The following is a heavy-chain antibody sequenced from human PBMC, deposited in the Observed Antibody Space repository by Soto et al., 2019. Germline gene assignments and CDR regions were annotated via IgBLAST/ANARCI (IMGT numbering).Heavy chain of an antibody. J-gene: IGHJ4*02. CDR1: GFTVSSNY. D-gene: IGHD3-16*02. CDR2: IYSGGST. Sequence: EVQLVESGGGLIQPGGSLRLSCAASGFTVSSNYMSWVRQAPGKGLEWVSVIYSGGSTYYADSVKGRFTISRDNSKNTLYLQFDCLRAEDRAVYYCAGGHYDYVWGSYRDWGQGTLVTVSS. CDR3: AGGHYDYVWGSYRD. V-gene: IGHV3-53*01.